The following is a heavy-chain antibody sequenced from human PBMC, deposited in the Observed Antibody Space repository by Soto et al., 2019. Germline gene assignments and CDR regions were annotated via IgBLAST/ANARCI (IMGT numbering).Heavy chain of an antibody. CDR2: IYYSGST. CDR3: ARLGYCSGGSCYSRFLGWFDP. V-gene: IGHV4-39*01. Sequence: QLQLQESGPGLVKPSETLSLTCTVSGGSISSSSYYWGWIRQPPGKGLEWIGSIYYSGSTYYNPSLKSRVTISVDTSKNQFSLKLSSVTAADTAVYYCARLGYCSGGSCYSRFLGWFDPWGQGTLVTVSS. J-gene: IGHJ5*02. CDR1: GGSISSSSYY. D-gene: IGHD2-15*01.